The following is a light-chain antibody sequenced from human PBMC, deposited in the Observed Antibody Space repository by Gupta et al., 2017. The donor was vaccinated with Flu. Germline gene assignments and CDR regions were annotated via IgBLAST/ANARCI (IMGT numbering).Light chain of an antibody. J-gene: IGLJ3*02. Sequence: QSVLTQPPSVSGAPGQRVTISCTGSSSNIGAGYDGHWYQQLPGTAPKLLIYGNSNRPSGVPDRFFGSKSGTSASLAITGLQAEDEADYYCQSYDSSLSGWVFGGGTKLTVL. CDR2: GNS. CDR3: QSYDSSLSGWV. CDR1: SSNIGAGYD. V-gene: IGLV1-40*01.